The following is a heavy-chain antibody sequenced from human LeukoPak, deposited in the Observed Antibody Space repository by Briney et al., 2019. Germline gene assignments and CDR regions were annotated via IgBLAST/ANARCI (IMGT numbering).Heavy chain of an antibody. J-gene: IGHJ4*02. D-gene: IGHD3-16*01. CDR2: IYYSGTT. V-gene: IGHV4-59*08. CDR1: GASITGHY. CDR3: ARHLGGGIYFDY. Sequence: TETLSLTCTVSGASITGHYWSWIRQPPGKGLEWIGFIYYSGTTNYNPSLKSRVTISVDTSKNQFSLTLSSVTAADTAVYYCARHLGGGIYFDYWGQGTLVTVSS.